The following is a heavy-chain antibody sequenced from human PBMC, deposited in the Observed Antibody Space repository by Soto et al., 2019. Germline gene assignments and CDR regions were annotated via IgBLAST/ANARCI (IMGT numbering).Heavy chain of an antibody. CDR2: INHSGST. V-gene: IGHV4-34*01. J-gene: IGHJ6*03. D-gene: IGHD3-3*01. CDR1: GGSFSVYY. CDR3: ARELRFLEWLPTHYYYMDV. Sequence: SETLSLTCAVYGGSFSVYYWSWIRQPPGKGLEWIGEINHSGSTNYNPSLKSRVTISVDTSKNQFSLKLSSVTAADTAVYYCARELRFLEWLPTHYYYMDVWGKGTTVTVSS.